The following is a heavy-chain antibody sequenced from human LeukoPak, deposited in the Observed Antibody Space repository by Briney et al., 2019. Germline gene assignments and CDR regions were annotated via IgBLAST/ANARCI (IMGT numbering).Heavy chain of an antibody. D-gene: IGHD3-9*01. Sequence: SETLSLTCSVYGGSFSGFYWSWIRQPPEKGREWIGEINHSGSTNYNPSLKSRVTISVDTSKNQFSLRLTSVTAADAAVYYCARARGRYIDFLDYWGQGTLITVSS. CDR1: GGSFSGFY. CDR2: INHSGST. CDR3: ARARGRYIDFLDY. J-gene: IGHJ4*02. V-gene: IGHV4-34*01.